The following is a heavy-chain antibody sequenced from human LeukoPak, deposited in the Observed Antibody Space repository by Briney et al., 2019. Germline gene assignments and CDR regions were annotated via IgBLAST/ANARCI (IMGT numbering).Heavy chain of an antibody. D-gene: IGHD3-9*01. Sequence: SGGSLRLPCAASGFTFTNAWMYWVRQAPGKGPEWVGRIKSITDGGTTDYAAPVKGRFSISRDVSKNTLYLQMNSLKTEDTAVYYCTTQGTGYYYFDYWGQGTLVTVSS. CDR1: GFTFTNAW. CDR3: TTQGTGYYYFDY. CDR2: IKSITDGGTT. J-gene: IGHJ4*02. V-gene: IGHV3-15*01.